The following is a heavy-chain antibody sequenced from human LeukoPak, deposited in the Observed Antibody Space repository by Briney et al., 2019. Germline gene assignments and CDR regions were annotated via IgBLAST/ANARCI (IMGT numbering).Heavy chain of an antibody. CDR2: IYTIGST. D-gene: IGHD3-22*01. CDR3: ARDTYYYDSSGYWADY. Sequence: SETLSLTCTVSGGSISSYYSSWVRQPAGKGLEWIWRIYTIGSTNYYPPLKSRVTMSVDTFKNQFSLKLSFVTAADTAVYYCARDTYYYDSSGYWADYWGQGTMVTV. V-gene: IGHV4-4*07. J-gene: IGHJ4*02. CDR1: GGSISSYY.